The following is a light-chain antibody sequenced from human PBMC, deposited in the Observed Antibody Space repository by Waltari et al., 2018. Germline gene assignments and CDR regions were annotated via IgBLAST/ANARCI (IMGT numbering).Light chain of an antibody. J-gene: IGKJ3*01. CDR3: MQALQTPFT. CDR1: QSLLHSNGYNY. CDR2: LGS. Sequence: DIVMTQSPLSLPVTPGEPASISCRSSQSLLHSNGYNYLDWYLQKPGQSPQLLICLGSHRASGVPDRFSGSGSGTDFTLKISRVEAEDVGVYYCMQALQTPFTFGPGTKVDIK. V-gene: IGKV2-28*01.